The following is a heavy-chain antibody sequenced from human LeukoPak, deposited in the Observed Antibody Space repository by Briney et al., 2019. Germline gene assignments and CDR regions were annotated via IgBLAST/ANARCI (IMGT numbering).Heavy chain of an antibody. V-gene: IGHV4-34*01. D-gene: IGHD6-6*01. CDR1: GGSFSGYY. CDR3: ARGRIAALDY. Sequence: RTSETLSLTCAVYGGSFSGYYWSWIRQPPGKGLEWIGEINHSGSTNYNPSLKSRVTMSVDTSKNQFSLKLSSVTAADTAVYYCARGRIAALDYWGQGTLVTVSS. J-gene: IGHJ4*02. CDR2: INHSGST.